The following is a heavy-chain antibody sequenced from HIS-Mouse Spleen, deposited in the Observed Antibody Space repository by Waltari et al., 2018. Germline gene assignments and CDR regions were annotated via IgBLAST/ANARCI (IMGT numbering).Heavy chain of an antibody. CDR2: IYYSGMT. CDR1: GGSISSSSYY. D-gene: IGHD6-13*01. CDR3: AREIPYSSSWYDWYFDL. V-gene: IGHV4-39*07. Sequence: QLQLQESGPGLVKPSETLSLTCTVSGGSISSSSYYWGWIRQPPGTGLEWIGSIYYSGMTYYNPSLKSRVTISVDTSKNQFSLKLSSVTAADTAVYYCAREIPYSSSWYDWYFDLWGRGTLVTVSS. J-gene: IGHJ2*01.